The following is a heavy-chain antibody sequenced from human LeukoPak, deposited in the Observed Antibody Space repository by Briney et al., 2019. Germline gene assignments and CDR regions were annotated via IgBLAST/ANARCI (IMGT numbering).Heavy chain of an antibody. CDR1: GYTFTGYY. Sequence: ASVTVSCTASGYTFTGYYMHWVRQAPGQGLEWMGWINPNSGGTNYAQKFQGRVTMTRDTSISTAYMELSRLRSDDTAVYYCARGPRRSWFGTIQAVDYWGQGTLVTVSS. D-gene: IGHD3-10*01. CDR3: ARGPRRSWFGTIQAVDY. V-gene: IGHV1-2*02. CDR2: INPNSGGT. J-gene: IGHJ4*02.